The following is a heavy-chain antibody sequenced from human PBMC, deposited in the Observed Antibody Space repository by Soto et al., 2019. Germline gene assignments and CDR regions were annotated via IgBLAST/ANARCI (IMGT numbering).Heavy chain of an antibody. CDR2: VSSTGST. Sequence: SETLSLTCTVSGASITQYYWNWIRQSPGKGLEWIVSVSSTGSTVYNPSLTSRVTVSVDTSKNQFSLTLSSVTAADTAVYYCARVPDRWGQGTLVTVS. V-gene: IGHV4-59*01. D-gene: IGHD2-2*01. CDR1: GASITQYY. CDR3: ARVPDR. J-gene: IGHJ5*02.